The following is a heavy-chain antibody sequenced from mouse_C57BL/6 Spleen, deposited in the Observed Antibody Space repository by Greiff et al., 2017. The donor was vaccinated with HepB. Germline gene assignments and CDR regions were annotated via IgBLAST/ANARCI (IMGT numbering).Heavy chain of an antibody. CDR3: ARGITTVVGERFAY. CDR1: GFTFSSYA. J-gene: IGHJ3*01. D-gene: IGHD1-1*01. CDR2: ISDGGSYT. Sequence: EVQGVESGGGLVKPGGSLKLSCAASGFTFSSYAMSWVRQTPEKRLEWVATISDGGSYTYYPDNVKGRFTISRDNAKNNLYLQMSHLKSEDTAMYYCARGITTVVGERFAYWGQGTLVTVSA. V-gene: IGHV5-4*01.